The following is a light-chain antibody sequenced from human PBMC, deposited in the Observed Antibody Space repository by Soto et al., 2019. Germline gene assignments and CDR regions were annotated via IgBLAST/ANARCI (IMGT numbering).Light chain of an antibody. CDR1: QSVRSN. CDR3: QQYNIWPPLT. Sequence: EVELTQSPDILSVSPGETATLSCRASQSVRSNLAWYQQKPGQAPRLLIYGASTRATGIPARFSGSGSGRVFTLTISSLQSEDFGLYYCQQYNIWPPLTFGGGTKVEIK. V-gene: IGKV3-15*01. J-gene: IGKJ4*01. CDR2: GAS.